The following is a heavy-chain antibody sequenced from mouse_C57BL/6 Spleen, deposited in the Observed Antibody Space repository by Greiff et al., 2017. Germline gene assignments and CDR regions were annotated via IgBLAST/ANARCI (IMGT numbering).Heavy chain of an antibody. J-gene: IGHJ3*01. Sequence: VKLQQPGAELVRPGTSVKLSCKASGYTFTSYWMHWVKQRPGQGLEWIGVIDPSDSYTNYNQKFKGKATLTVDTSSSTAYMQLSSLTSEDSAVYYCARRNGSSSAWFAYWGQGTLVTVSA. CDR3: ARRNGSSSAWFAY. D-gene: IGHD1-1*01. CDR2: IDPSDSYT. V-gene: IGHV1-59*01. CDR1: GYTFTSYW.